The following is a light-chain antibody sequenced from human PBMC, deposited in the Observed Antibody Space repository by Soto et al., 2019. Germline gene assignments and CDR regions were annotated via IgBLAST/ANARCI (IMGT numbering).Light chain of an antibody. V-gene: IGKV1-5*01. CDR3: QQYNSYSGT. J-gene: IGKJ1*01. Sequence: DIQMTHSPSFLSASVGDRVTITCRASQGISSYLAWYQQKPGKAPKLLIYDASSLESGVPSRFSGSGSGTEFTLTISSLQPDDFATYYCQQYNSYSGTFGQGTKVDIK. CDR2: DAS. CDR1: QGISSY.